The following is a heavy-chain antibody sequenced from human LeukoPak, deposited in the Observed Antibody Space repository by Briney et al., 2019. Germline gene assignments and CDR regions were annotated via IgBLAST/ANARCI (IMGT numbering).Heavy chain of an antibody. D-gene: IGHD3-9*01. J-gene: IGHJ5*02. CDR2: ISANTGNP. CDR1: GYTFSSYA. V-gene: IGHV7-4-1*02. CDR3: ARDRGILPANYTAVWFAP. Sequence: VASVKVSCKASGYTFSSYAMNWVRQAPGQGLEWMGKISANTGNPTYAQGFTGRFVFSLDTSVSTAYLQIRSLKAEDTAVYFCARDRGILPANYTAVWFAPGGQEPWSPSPQ.